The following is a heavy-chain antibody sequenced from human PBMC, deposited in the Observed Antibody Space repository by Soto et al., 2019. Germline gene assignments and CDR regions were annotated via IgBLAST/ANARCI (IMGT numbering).Heavy chain of an antibody. CDR1: GFTFSSYG. Sequence: RLSCAASGFTFSSYGMHWVRQAPGKGLEWVAVIWYDGSNKYYADSVKGRFTISRDNSKNTLYLQMNSPRAEDTAVYYCARDRGYNYYDSSGLGYWGQGTLVTVSS. D-gene: IGHD3-22*01. J-gene: IGHJ4*02. V-gene: IGHV3-33*01. CDR3: ARDRGYNYYDSSGLGY. CDR2: IWYDGSNK.